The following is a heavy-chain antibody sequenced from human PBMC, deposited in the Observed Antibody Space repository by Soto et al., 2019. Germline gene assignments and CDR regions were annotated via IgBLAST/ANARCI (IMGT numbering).Heavy chain of an antibody. V-gene: IGHV3-74*01. J-gene: IGHJ4*02. Sequence: GGSLRLSCAASGITFSSYWMHWVRQAPGKGLVWVSRSNSDGSSTNYADSVKGRFTISRDNAKNTLYLQMNSVRAEETAVYYCARDRSEYYFDYWGQGTLVTVSS. CDR3: ARDRSEYYFDY. CDR2: SNSDGSST. CDR1: GITFSSYW. D-gene: IGHD2-15*01.